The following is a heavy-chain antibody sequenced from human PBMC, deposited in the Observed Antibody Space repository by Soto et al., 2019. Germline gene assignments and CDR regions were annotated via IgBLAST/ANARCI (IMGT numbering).Heavy chain of an antibody. Sequence: QVQLQESGPGLVKPSQTLSLTCTVSGGSISSGAYYWSWIRQLPGKGLEWVGYIYYDGSTYYNPSLKSRVTISVDTSKNQFSLNLTSVTAADTAVYYCAKARGTFYSWGQGTLVTVSS. J-gene: IGHJ4*02. V-gene: IGHV4-31*03. D-gene: IGHD2-15*01. CDR3: AKARGTFYS. CDR1: GGSISSGAYY. CDR2: IYYDGST.